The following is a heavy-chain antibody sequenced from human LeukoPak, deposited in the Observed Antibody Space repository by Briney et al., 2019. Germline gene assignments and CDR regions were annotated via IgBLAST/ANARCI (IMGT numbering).Heavy chain of an antibody. J-gene: IGHJ6*02. Sequence: ASVKVSCKASGYTFTGYYMHWVRQAPGQGLEWMGWISAYNGNTNYAQKLQGRVTMTTDTSTSTAYMELRSLRSDDTAVYYCAKDRHTENSYGNYGMDVWGQGTTVTVSS. V-gene: IGHV1-18*04. D-gene: IGHD5-18*01. CDR1: GYTFTGYY. CDR2: ISAYNGNT. CDR3: AKDRHTENSYGNYGMDV.